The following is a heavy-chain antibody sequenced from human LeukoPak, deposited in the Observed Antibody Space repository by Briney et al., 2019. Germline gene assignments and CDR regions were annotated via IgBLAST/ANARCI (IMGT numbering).Heavy chain of an antibody. J-gene: IGHJ5*02. D-gene: IGHD2-15*01. CDR3: ARGLAANDWFDP. CDR1: GFTFSDYY. CDR2: ISASSGTR. Sequence: GGSLRLSCAASGFTFSDYYMNWIRQAPGKGLEWLSYISASSGTRYYADSVKGRFTISRDNAKDSLYLQMNSLRAEDTAVYYCARGLAANDWFDPWGQGTLVTVSS. V-gene: IGHV3-11*01.